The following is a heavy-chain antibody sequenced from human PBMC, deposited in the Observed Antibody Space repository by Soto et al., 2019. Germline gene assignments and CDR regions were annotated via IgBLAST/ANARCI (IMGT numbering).Heavy chain of an antibody. CDR3: ARRDCGSGRNCEFGAPAFAY. J-gene: IGHJ4*02. D-gene: IGHD2-21*01. V-gene: IGHV3-23*01. Sequence: EVQLLESAGDWVQPGGSLRLSCAASGFTFSNYDMSWVRQAPGKGLEWVSSVSSSGSSTYYADSVKGRFTISRDNSKNTLYLQMSSLGAADTAVYHCARRDCGSGRNCEFGAPAFAYWGQGTLVTVSS. CDR2: VSSSGSST. CDR1: GFTFSNYD.